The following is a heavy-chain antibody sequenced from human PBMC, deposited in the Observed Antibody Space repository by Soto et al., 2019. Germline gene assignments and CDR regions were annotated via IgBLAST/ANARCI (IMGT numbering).Heavy chain of an antibody. V-gene: IGHV4-38-2*02. CDR1: GSSMSGFY. CDR2: IFHSGNS. J-gene: IGHJ6*02. CDR3: AREDDGMDV. Sequence: SETLSLTCAVSGSSMSGFYWVWVRQPPGKGLEWIGSIFHSGNSYYNPSLKSRVILSVDTSKNQFSLNLTAAIAADTAVYYCAREDDGMDVWGQGTPVTVSS.